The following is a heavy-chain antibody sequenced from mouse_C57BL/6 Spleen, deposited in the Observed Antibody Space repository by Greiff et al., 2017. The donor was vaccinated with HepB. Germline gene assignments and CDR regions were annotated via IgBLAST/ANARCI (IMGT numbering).Heavy chain of an antibody. D-gene: IGHD1-1*01. J-gene: IGHJ1*03. V-gene: IGHV7-3*01. Sequence: EVKLQESGGGLVQPGGSLSLSCAASGFTFTDYYMSWVRQPPGKALEWLGFIRNKANGYTTEYSASVKGRFTISRDNSQSILYLQMNALRAEDSATYYCARSPHYYDSSSHWYFDVWGTGTTVTVSS. CDR1: GFTFTDYY. CDR3: ARSPHYYDSSSHWYFDV. CDR2: IRNKANGYTT.